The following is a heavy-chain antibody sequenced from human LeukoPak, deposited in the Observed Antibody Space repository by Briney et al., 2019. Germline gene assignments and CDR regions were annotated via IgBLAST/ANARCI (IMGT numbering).Heavy chain of an antibody. CDR2: IWYDGSNK. CDR3: AKVTGVGATREYYFDY. J-gene: IGHJ4*02. D-gene: IGHD1-26*01. V-gene: IGHV3-33*06. CDR1: GFTFSSYG. Sequence: QSGGSLRLSCAASGFTFSSYGMHWVRQAPGKGLEWVAVIWYDGSNKYYADSVEGRFTISRDNSKNTLYLQMNSLRAEDTAVYYCAKVTGVGATREYYFDYWGQGTLVTVSS.